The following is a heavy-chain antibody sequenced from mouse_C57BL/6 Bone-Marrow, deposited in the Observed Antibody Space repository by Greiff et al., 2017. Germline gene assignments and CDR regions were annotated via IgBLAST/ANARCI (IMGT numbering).Heavy chain of an antibody. CDR1: GYTFTSYW. Sequence: VQLQQPGAELVKPGASVKLSCKASGYTFTSYWMHWVKQRPGQGLEWIGMIHPNSGSTNYNEKFKSKATLTVDTSSSTAYMQLSSLTSEDSAVYYCARYSWSVYWYFDVWGTGTTVTVSS. CDR2: IHPNSGST. D-gene: IGHD1-1*01. J-gene: IGHJ1*03. CDR3: ARYSWSVYWYFDV. V-gene: IGHV1-64*01.